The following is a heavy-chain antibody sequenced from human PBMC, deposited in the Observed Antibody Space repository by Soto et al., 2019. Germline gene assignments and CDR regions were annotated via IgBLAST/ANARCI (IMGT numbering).Heavy chain of an antibody. D-gene: IGHD1-1*01. CDR2: IRSKANSYAT. CDR1: GFTFSGSA. Sequence: GGSLRLSCAASGFTFSGSAVHWVRQASGKGLEWVGRIRSKANSYATIYGASVKGRFIISRDDSKNTAYLQMNSLKTDDTAVYYCILGTPDAFDIWGQGTMVTVSS. V-gene: IGHV3-73*01. J-gene: IGHJ3*02. CDR3: ILGTPDAFDI.